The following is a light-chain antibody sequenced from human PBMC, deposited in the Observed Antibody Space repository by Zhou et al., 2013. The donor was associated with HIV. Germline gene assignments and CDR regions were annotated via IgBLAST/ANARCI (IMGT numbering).Light chain of an antibody. CDR1: QSVRNNY. CDR3: QQYGSSPRT. J-gene: IGKJ1*01. V-gene: IGKV3-20*01. CDR2: GAS. Sequence: EIVLTQSPGTLSLSPGERATLSCRASQSVRNNYLAWYQQKPGQAPRLLIYGASSRGTGIPDRFSGSGSGTDFTLTISRLEPEDFAVYYCQQYGSSPRTFGQGTKVE.